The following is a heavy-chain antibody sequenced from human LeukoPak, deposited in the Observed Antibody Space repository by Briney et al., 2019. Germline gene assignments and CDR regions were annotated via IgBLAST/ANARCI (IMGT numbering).Heavy chain of an antibody. J-gene: IGHJ6*02. Sequence: ASVKVSCKASGYTFTSYGISWVRQAPGQGLEWMGWISAYNGNTNYAQKLQGRVTMTTDTSTSTAYMELRSLRSEDTAVYYCARDRAPPSEYYYYYGMDVWGQGTTVTVSS. CDR2: ISAYNGNT. CDR1: GYTFTSYG. CDR3: ARDRAPPSEYYYYYGMDV. V-gene: IGHV1-18*01.